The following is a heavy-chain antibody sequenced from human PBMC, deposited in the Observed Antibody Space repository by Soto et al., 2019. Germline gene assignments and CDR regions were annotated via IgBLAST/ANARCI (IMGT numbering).Heavy chain of an antibody. CDR1: GFTFSSSA. J-gene: IGHJ5*02. CDR2: INNRGDST. Sequence: EVQLLESGGGLVQPGGSLRLSCAASGFTFSSSAMTWVRQAPGKGPERVSSINNRGDSTYYADSVKGRFTISRDFSKNTLYLKMNNLRAEATAVYYGANPRSGASGWGATWFDPWAREPWSPSLQ. D-gene: IGHD3-22*01. V-gene: IGHV3-23*01. CDR3: ANPRSGASGWGATWFDP.